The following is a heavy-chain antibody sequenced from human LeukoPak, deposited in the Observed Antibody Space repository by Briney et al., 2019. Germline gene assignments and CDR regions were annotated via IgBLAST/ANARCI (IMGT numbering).Heavy chain of an antibody. CDR2: INSDGSDT. J-gene: IGHJ4*02. D-gene: IGHD1-26*01. CDR3: AKPGDAYSGSYFDY. Sequence: PGGSLRLSCAASGVTLSSYWMHWVRQVPGKGLVWVSRINSDGSDTRYADSVKGRFTISRDNSKNTLFLQTNSLRGEDTAVYYCAKPGDAYSGSYFDYWGQGTLVTVSS. CDR1: GVTLSSYW. V-gene: IGHV3-74*01.